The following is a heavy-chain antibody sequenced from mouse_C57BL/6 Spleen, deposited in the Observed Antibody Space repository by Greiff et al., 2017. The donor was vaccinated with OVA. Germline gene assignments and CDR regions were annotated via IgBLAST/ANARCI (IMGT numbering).Heavy chain of an antibody. CDR1: GYTFTSYW. CDR3: ARKGGNSYAMDY. D-gene: IGHD2-1*01. CDR2: IDPSDSYT. Sequence: VQLRQPGAELVMPGASVKLSCKASGYTFTSYWMHWVKQRPGQGLEWIGEIDPSDSYTNYNQKFKGKSTLTVDKSSSTAYMQLSSLTSEDSAVYYCARKGGNSYAMDYWGQGTSVTVSS. J-gene: IGHJ4*01. V-gene: IGHV1-69*01.